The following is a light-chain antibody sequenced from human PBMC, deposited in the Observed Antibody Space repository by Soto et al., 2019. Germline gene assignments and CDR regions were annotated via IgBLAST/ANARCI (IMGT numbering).Light chain of an antibody. V-gene: IGKV3-20*01. J-gene: IGKJ1*01. CDR3: QQYGSPGT. CDR1: QSVSSSY. Sequence: EIVLSQSPGTLSLSPGERATLSCRASQSVSSSYLAWYQQEPGQAPRLLIYGASNRATGIPDRFSGIGSGTDFTLTIRRLEPEDFAVYDCQQYGSPGTFGQGTKVDIK. CDR2: GAS.